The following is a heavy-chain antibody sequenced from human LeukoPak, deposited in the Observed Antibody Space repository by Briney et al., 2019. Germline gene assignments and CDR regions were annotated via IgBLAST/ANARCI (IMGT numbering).Heavy chain of an antibody. Sequence: SPSETLSLTCTVSGGSISSSSYYWGWIRQPPGKGLEWIGSIYYSGSTYYNPSLKSRVTISVDTSKNRFSLKLSSVTAADTAVYYCARDFGFSSGWYLDYWGQGTLVTVSS. CDR3: ARDFGFSSGWYLDY. D-gene: IGHD6-19*01. J-gene: IGHJ4*02. CDR1: GGSISSSSYY. CDR2: IYYSGST. V-gene: IGHV4-39*07.